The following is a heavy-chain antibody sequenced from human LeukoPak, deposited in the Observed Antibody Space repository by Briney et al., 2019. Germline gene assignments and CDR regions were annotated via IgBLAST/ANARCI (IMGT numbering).Heavy chain of an antibody. CDR2: INHSGST. Sequence: SETLSLTCAVYGGSFSGYYWSWIRQPPGKGLEWIGEINHSGSTNYNPSLKSRVTISVDTSKNQFSLKLSSVTAADTAVYYCARSLIGDYYYYYMDVWGKGTTVTISS. V-gene: IGHV4-34*01. J-gene: IGHJ6*03. CDR1: GGSFSGYY. CDR3: ARSLIGDYYYYYMDV. D-gene: IGHD3-10*01.